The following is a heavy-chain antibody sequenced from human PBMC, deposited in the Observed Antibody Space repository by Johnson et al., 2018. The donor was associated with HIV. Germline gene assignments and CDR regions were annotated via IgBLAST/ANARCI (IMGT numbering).Heavy chain of an antibody. J-gene: IGHJ3*02. Sequence: VQLVESGGGLVKPGGSLRLSCAASGFTFSDYYMSWIRQAPGKGLEWVAVISYDGSNKYYVDSVKGRFTISRDNARKSLYLQMNNLRAEDTAVYYCVRDDGSDYEAFDIWGQGT. D-gene: IGHD2-21*01. CDR3: VRDDGSDYEAFDI. CDR1: GFTFSDYY. V-gene: IGHV3-7*03. CDR2: ISYDGSNK.